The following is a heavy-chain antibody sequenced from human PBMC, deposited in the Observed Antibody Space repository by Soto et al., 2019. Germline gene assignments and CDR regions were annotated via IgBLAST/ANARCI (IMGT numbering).Heavy chain of an antibody. V-gene: IGHV1-2*02. CDR1: GYTFTGYF. D-gene: IGHD3-3*01. Sequence: QVQLMQPGAEMKKPGASVKVSCKASGYTFTGYFMHWVRQAPGQGLEWMGWINTNSGATKYAHKFQGRVTMTRDTSISTAYMELSRLTSDDTAVYFCARGGGTILAPLPWGQGTLVTVSS. CDR2: INTNSGAT. J-gene: IGHJ5*02. CDR3: ARGGGTILAPLP.